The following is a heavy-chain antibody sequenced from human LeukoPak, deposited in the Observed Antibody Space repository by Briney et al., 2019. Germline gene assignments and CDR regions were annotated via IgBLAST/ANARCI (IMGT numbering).Heavy chain of an antibody. CDR3: ARGYSSGWRDALDI. CDR1: GYYISSGYY. J-gene: IGHJ3*02. CDR2: IYHSGST. V-gene: IGHV4-38-2*01. Sequence: SETLSLTCVVSGYYISSGYYWGWIRQPPGKGLEWIGSIYHSGSTYYHPSLKSRVTISVDTSKNQFSLKLSSVTAADTAVYYCARGYSSGWRDALDIWGQGTMVTVSS. D-gene: IGHD6-19*01.